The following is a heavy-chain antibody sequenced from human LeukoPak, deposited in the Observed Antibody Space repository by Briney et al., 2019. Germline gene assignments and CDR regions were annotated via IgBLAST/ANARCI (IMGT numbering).Heavy chain of an antibody. V-gene: IGHV3-23*01. CDR2: ISDSGGST. Sequence: GGSLRLSCAASGFTFSSYAMNWVRQAPRKGLEWVSGISDSGGSTYYADSVKGRFTISRDSSKNTLYLQMNSLRAEDSAVYYCARRGMPNEKDAFDMWGQGTMVTVS. CDR3: ARRGMPNEKDAFDM. J-gene: IGHJ3*02. CDR1: GFTFSSYA. D-gene: IGHD3-16*01.